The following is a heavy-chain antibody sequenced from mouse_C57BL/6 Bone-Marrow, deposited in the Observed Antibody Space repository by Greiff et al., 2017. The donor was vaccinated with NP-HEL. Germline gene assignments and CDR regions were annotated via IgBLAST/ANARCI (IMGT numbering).Heavy chain of an antibody. V-gene: IGHV5-16*01. Sequence: EVKVVESEGGLVQPGSSMKLSCTASGFTFSDYHMAWVRQVPEKGLEWVANINYDGSSTYYLDSLKSRFIISRDNAKNILYLQMSSLKSEDTATYYCAREGSYYYAMDYWGQGTSVTVSS. CDR1: GFTFSDYH. J-gene: IGHJ4*01. CDR2: INYDGSST. CDR3: AREGSYYYAMDY.